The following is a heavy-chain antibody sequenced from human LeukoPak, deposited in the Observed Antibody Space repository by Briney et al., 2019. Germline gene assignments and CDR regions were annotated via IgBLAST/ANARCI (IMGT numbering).Heavy chain of an antibody. D-gene: IGHD3-10*01. CDR1: GYTFTSYD. V-gene: IGHV1-8*01. CDR3: ATMVRAYGMDV. Sequence: ASVKVSCKASGYTFTSYDINWVRQATGQGLEWMGWMNPNSGNTGYAQKFQGRVTMTEDTSTDTAYMELSSLRSEDTAVYYCATMVRAYGMDVWGQGTTVTVSS. CDR2: MNPNSGNT. J-gene: IGHJ6*02.